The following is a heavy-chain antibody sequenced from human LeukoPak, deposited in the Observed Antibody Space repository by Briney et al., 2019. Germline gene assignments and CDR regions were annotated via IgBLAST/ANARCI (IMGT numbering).Heavy chain of an antibody. Sequence: GRSLRLSCTASGFTFGDYAMSWVRQAPGKGLEWVGFIRSKAYGGTTEYAASVKGRFTISRDDSKSIAYLQMNSLKIEDTAVYYCTRDPPMIVEGGGTYWGQGTLVTVSS. CDR2: IRSKAYGGTT. CDR1: GFTFGDYA. CDR3: TRDPPMIVEGGGTY. V-gene: IGHV3-49*04. J-gene: IGHJ4*02. D-gene: IGHD3-22*01.